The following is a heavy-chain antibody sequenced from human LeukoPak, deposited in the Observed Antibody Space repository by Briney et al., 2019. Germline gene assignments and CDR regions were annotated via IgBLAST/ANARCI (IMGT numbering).Heavy chain of an antibody. CDR1: GYSISSGYY. V-gene: IGHV4-38-2*02. CDR2: IYHSGST. CDR3: ARVTWGVTRGLNDY. D-gene: IGHD4-17*01. J-gene: IGHJ4*02. Sequence: SETLSLTCTVSGYSISSGYYWGWIRQPPGKGLEWIGSIYHSGSTYYNPSLKSRVTISVDTSKNQFSLKLSSVTAADTAVYYCARVTWGVTRGLNDYWGQGTLVTVSS.